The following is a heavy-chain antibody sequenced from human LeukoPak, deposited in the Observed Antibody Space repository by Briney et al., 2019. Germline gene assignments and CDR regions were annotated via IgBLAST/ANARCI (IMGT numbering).Heavy chain of an antibody. CDR2: IYSGGST. V-gene: IGHV3-53*01. Sequence: GGSLRLSCAASGFTVSSNYMSWVRQAPGKGLEWVSVIYSGGSTYYADSVKGRFTISRDNSKKTLYLQMNSLRAEDTAVYYWARRGPGRYCSSTSCYFDCGGQGTLVTVSS. CDR1: GFTVSSNY. D-gene: IGHD2-2*01. CDR3: ARRGPGRYCSSTSCYFDC. J-gene: IGHJ4*02.